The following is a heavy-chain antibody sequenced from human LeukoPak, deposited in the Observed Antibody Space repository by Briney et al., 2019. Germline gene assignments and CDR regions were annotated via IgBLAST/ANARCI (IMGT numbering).Heavy chain of an antibody. CDR3: ARVCGSSWYYASLRWFDP. CDR2: IYYSGGDT. CDR1: GFMFSNFA. D-gene: IGHD6-13*01. Sequence: QTGGSLRLSCAASGFMFSNFAMSWVRQAPGKGLEWVSTIYYSGGDTYSADSVKGRFTISRDNAKNTLYLQMNSLRAEDTAVYYCARVCGSSWYYASLRWFDPWGQGTLVTVSS. V-gene: IGHV3-23*01. J-gene: IGHJ5*02.